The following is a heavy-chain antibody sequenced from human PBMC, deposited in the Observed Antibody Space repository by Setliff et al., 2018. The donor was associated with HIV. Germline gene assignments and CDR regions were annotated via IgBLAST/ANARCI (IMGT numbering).Heavy chain of an antibody. D-gene: IGHD3-10*01. CDR2: VYASAYS. Sequence: PSETLSLTCTVSGDSIGDYYWSWIRQPAGKGLEWIGRVYASAYSNYNPSLKSRVTMSVDTSQNQFSLKLRSVNAADTAVYYCARDWVTRSNYYGSGSPWYFDFWGRGISVTVSS. CDR1: GDSIGDYY. J-gene: IGHJ2*01. V-gene: IGHV4-4*07. CDR3: ARDWVTRSNYYGSGSPWYFDF.